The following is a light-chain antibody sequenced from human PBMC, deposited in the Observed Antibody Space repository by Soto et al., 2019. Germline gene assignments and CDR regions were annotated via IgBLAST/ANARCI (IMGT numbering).Light chain of an antibody. CDR3: STWDDSLNGWV. Sequence: QSVLTQPPSVSGTPGLRVTISCSGGSSNIGRDTVNWYQQLPATAPKLLMFNDDQRPSGVPDRFSGSRSGTSASLAISGLQSDDEADYFCSTWDDSLNGWVFGGGTKLTVL. CDR2: NDD. V-gene: IGLV1-44*01. CDR1: SSNIGRDT. J-gene: IGLJ3*02.